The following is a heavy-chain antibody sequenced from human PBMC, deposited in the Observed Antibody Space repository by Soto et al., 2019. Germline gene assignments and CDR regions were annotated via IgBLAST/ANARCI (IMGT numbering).Heavy chain of an antibody. CDR2: IRSKAYGGTT. D-gene: IGHD3-3*01. Sequence: PGGSLRLSCTASGFTFGDYAMSWFRQAPGKGLEWVGFIRSKAYGGTTEYAASVKGRFTISRDDSKSNAYLQMNSLKTEDTAVFYCTRFLPGPGTYFDYWGQGTLVTVSS. V-gene: IGHV3-49*03. CDR3: TRFLPGPGTYFDY. J-gene: IGHJ4*02. CDR1: GFTFGDYA.